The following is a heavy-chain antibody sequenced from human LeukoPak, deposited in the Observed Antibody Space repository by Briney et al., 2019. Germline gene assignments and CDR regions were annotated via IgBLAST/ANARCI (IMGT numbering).Heavy chain of an antibody. Sequence: SETLSLTCAVYGGSFSGYYWSWIRQAPGKGLEWIGEINHSGSTNYNPSLKSRVTISVDTSKNQFSLKLSSVTAADTAVYYCARRGIAAAGTVFDYWGQGTLVTVSS. CDR2: INHSGST. J-gene: IGHJ4*02. CDR1: GGSFSGYY. CDR3: ARRGIAAAGTVFDY. D-gene: IGHD6-13*01. V-gene: IGHV4-34*01.